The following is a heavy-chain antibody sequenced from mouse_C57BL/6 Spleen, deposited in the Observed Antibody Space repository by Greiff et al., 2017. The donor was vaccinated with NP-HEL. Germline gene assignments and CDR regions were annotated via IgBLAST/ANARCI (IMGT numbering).Heavy chain of an antibody. CDR1: GYTFTSYW. CDR2: IDPSDSYT. J-gene: IGHJ2*01. V-gene: IGHV1-50*01. D-gene: IGHD1-1*01. Sequence: VQLQQPGAELVKPGASVKLSCKASGYTFTSYWMQWVKQRPGQGLEWIGEIDPSDSYTNYNQKFKGKATLTVDTSSSTAYMQLSSLTSEDSAVYYCARQGFTVYWGQGTTLTVSS. CDR3: ARQGFTVY.